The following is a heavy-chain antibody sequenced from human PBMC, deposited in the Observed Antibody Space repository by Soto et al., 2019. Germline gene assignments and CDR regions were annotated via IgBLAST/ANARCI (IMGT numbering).Heavy chain of an antibody. J-gene: IGHJ4*02. CDR3: ARPQSPYDSSGSYYFDY. CDR2: IWYDGSNK. CDR1: GFTFSSHG. V-gene: IGHV3-33*01. Sequence: GGSMRLSCAASGFTFSSHGMHWVRQAPGKGLEWVAVIWYDGSNKYYADSVKGRFTISRDNSKNTLYLQVNSLRAEDTAVYYCARPQSPYDSSGSYYFDYWGQGTLVTVSS. D-gene: IGHD3-22*01.